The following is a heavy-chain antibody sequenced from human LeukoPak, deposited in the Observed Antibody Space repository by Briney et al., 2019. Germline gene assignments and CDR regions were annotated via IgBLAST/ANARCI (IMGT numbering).Heavy chain of an antibody. D-gene: IGHD4-17*01. CDR3: ARGGREYGDTSDY. V-gene: IGHV3-21*01. Sequence: GGSLRLSCAASGFTFSSYAMSWVRQAPGKGLEWVSTISGSGGSTYYADSVKGRFTISRDNAKNSLYLQMNSLRAEDTAVYYCARGGREYGDTSDYWGQGTLVTVSS. CDR1: GFTFSSYA. CDR2: ISGSGGST. J-gene: IGHJ4*02.